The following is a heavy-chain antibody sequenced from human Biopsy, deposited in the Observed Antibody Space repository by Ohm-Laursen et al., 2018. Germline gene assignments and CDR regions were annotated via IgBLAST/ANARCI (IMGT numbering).Heavy chain of an antibody. V-gene: IGHV4-59*11. J-gene: IGHJ1*01. Sequence: PSDTLSLTCTVSGGSFTGHYWTWIRQPPGKGLEWIGHISHTGYTGYKSSLKSRVTISLDTSRKHFSLRLTPLAAADTAVYYCARGSNEYGGLYFPHWGQGTLVTVSS. D-gene: IGHD4-23*01. CDR1: GGSFTGHY. CDR3: ARGSNEYGGLYFPH. CDR2: ISHTGYT.